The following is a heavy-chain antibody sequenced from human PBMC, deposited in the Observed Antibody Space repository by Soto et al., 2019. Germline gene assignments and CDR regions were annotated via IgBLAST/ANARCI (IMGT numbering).Heavy chain of an antibody. CDR3: ARDDGTVTGFAFDI. Sequence: ASVKVSCKASGGTFSSYAISWVRQAPGQGLEWMGGIIPIFGTANYAQKFQGRVTITADESTSTAYMELSSLRSEDTAVYYCARDDGTVTGFAFDIWGQGTMVTVSS. CDR2: IIPIFGTA. CDR1: GGTFSSYA. D-gene: IGHD4-17*01. J-gene: IGHJ3*02. V-gene: IGHV1-69*13.